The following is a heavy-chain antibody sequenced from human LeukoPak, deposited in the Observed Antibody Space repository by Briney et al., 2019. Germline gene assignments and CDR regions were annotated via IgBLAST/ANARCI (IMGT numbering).Heavy chain of an antibody. Sequence: GGSLRLSCAASGFTFSSYAMHWVRQAPGKGLEWVSAISGSGGSTYYADSVKGRFTISRDNSKNTLYLQMNSLRAGDTAVYYCAKGSRYYYDSSGSLDYWGQGTLVTVSS. CDR3: AKGSRYYYDSSGSLDY. CDR2: ISGSGGST. CDR1: GFTFSSYA. J-gene: IGHJ4*02. D-gene: IGHD3-22*01. V-gene: IGHV3-23*01.